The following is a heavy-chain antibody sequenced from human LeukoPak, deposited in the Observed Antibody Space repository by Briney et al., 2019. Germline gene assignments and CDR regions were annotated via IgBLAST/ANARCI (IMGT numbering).Heavy chain of an antibody. Sequence: GGSPRLSCAASGFTVSSNYMSWVRQAPGKGLEWVSVIYSGGSTYYADSVKGRFTISRDNSKNTLYLQMNSLRAEDTAVYYCARGLMTTVTTYDYWGQGTLVTVS. D-gene: IGHD4-17*01. CDR2: IYSGGST. CDR3: ARGLMTTVTTYDY. V-gene: IGHV3-66*01. CDR1: GFTVSSNY. J-gene: IGHJ4*02.